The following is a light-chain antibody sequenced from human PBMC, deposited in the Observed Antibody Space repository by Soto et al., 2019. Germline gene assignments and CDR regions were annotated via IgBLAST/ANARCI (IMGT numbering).Light chain of an antibody. V-gene: IGKV3-15*01. CDR1: QSVSSH. CDR3: QHYKTWPWT. CDR2: GAS. J-gene: IGKJ1*01. Sequence: VLTQSPATLSVSPGESATLSCRASQSVSSHLAWYQQKPGQAPRLLIYGASTRATGSPARFSGSGSGTEFTRTVSSLQSEDFAVYYCQHYKTWPWTFGQGTKVEIK.